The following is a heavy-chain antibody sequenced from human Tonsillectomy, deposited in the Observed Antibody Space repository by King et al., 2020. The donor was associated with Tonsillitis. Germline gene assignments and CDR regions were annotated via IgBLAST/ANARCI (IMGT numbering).Heavy chain of an antibody. CDR2: IKQDGSEK. J-gene: IGHJ3*02. CDR3: ARASGYYDSSEPDAFDI. CDR1: GFTFSSYW. V-gene: IGHV3-7*01. Sequence: VQLVESGGGLVQPGGSLRLSCAASGFTFSSYWMSWVRQAPGKGLEWVANIKQDGSEKYYVDSVKGRFTISRDNAKNSLYLQMNSLRAEDTAVYYCARASGYYDSSEPDAFDIWGQGTMVTVSS. D-gene: IGHD3-22*01.